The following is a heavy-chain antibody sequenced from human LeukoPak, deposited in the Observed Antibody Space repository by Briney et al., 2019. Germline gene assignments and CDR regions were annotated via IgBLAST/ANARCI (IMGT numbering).Heavy chain of an antibody. CDR3: AREVVAAAANNWFDP. D-gene: IGHD2-2*01. Sequence: ASVKVSCKASGYTFTGYYMHGVRQAPGQGLEWMGWINPNSGGTNYAQRFQGGVTMTRDTSISTVYMELSRLRSADTAVYSCAREVVAAAANNWFDPWGKGTLVTVPS. J-gene: IGHJ5*02. V-gene: IGHV1-2*02. CDR1: GYTFTGYY. CDR2: INPNSGGT.